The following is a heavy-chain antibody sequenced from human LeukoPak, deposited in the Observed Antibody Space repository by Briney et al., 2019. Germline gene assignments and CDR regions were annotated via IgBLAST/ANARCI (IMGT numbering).Heavy chain of an antibody. Sequence: PSETLSLTCAVYGGSFSGYYWNWLRQPPGKGLKWIGEINHSGSTNYNPSLKSRVNISVDTSKNQFSLKLSSVTAADTAVYYCARGKKQGYCSSTSCYSAYYYYMDVWGKGTTVTVSS. CDR1: GGSFSGYY. CDR3: ARGKKQGYCSSTSCYSAYYYYMDV. CDR2: INHSGST. D-gene: IGHD2-2*02. J-gene: IGHJ6*03. V-gene: IGHV4-34*01.